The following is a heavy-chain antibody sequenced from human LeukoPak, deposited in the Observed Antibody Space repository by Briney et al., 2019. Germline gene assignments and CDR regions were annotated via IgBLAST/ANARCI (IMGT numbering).Heavy chain of an antibody. D-gene: IGHD2-2*02. CDR3: ASRYCTSTSCYIPD. CDR1: GGSFTAYY. V-gene: IGHV4-34*01. J-gene: IGHJ4*02. Sequence: SETLSLTCSVYGGSFTAYYWGWIRRPPGKGLEWIGEINHSGSAGHNPSLNSRVTLSVDTSKNQFSLRLSSVTAADTAVYYCASRYCTSTSCYIPDWDQGTLVTVSS. CDR2: INHSGSA.